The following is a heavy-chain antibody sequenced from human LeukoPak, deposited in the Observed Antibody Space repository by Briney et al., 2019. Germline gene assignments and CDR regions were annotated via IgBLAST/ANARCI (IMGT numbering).Heavy chain of an antibody. CDR1: GFTFSSYA. V-gene: IGHV3-23*01. D-gene: IGHD3-10*01. CDR3: AKGGRITMVRGVTLGAFDI. Sequence: GGSLRLSCAASGFTFSSYAMSWVRQAPGKGLEWVSAISGSGGSTYYADSVKGRFTISRDNSKNTLYLRMNSLRAEDTAVYYCAKGGRITMVRGVTLGAFDIWGQGTMVTVSS. J-gene: IGHJ3*02. CDR2: ISGSGGST.